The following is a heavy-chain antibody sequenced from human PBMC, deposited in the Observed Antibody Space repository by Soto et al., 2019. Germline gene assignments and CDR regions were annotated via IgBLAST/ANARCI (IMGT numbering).Heavy chain of an antibody. CDR2: IVVGSGNT. J-gene: IGHJ6*03. V-gene: IGHV1-58*02. CDR3: AADVIGYCSSSRDYYYYYYMDV. CDR1: GFTFTSSA. D-gene: IGHD6-6*01. Sequence: SVKVSCKASGFTFTSSAMQWVRQARGQRLEWIGWIVVGSGNTNYAQKFQERVTITRDMSTSTAYMELSSLRSEDTAVYYCAADVIGYCSSSRDYYYYYYMDVWGKGTTVTVSS.